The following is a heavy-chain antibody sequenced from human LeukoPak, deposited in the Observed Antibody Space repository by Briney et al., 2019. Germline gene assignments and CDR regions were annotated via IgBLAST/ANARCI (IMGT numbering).Heavy chain of an antibody. CDR1: GYIFDIYA. V-gene: IGHV7-4-1*02. D-gene: IGHD1-7*01. CDR2: INTNSGNP. CDR3: ARDYTLTLGTTTYFQH. J-gene: IGHJ1*01. Sequence: GASVKVSCKASGYIFDIYAMIWVRQAPGQGLELMGWINTNSGNPTYAQGFTGRFLFSLDTSVSTAYLQISSLKADDTAVYYCARDYTLTLGTTTYFQHWGQGTLVTVSS.